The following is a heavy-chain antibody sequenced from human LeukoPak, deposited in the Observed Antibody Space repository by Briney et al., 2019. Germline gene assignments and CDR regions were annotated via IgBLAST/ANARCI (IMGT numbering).Heavy chain of an antibody. CDR3: AKDASRVRGVNRVYYYYGMDV. Sequence: GGSLRLSCAASGFTFSSYGMHWVRQAPGKGLEWVAVISYDGSNKYYADSVKGRFTISRDNSKNTLYLQMNSLRAEDTAVYYCAKDASRVRGVNRVYYYYGMDVWGQGTTVTVSS. D-gene: IGHD3-10*01. CDR1: GFTFSSYG. J-gene: IGHJ6*02. CDR2: ISYDGSNK. V-gene: IGHV3-30*18.